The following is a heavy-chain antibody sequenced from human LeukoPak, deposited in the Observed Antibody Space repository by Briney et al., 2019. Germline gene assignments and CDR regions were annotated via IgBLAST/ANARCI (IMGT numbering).Heavy chain of an antibody. J-gene: IGHJ5*02. CDR1: GFTFSSYG. V-gene: IGHV3-23*01. CDR2: ISGSGGSA. D-gene: IGHD6-13*01. Sequence: GGSLRLSCAASGFTFSSYGMNWVRQAPGKGLEWVSVISGSGGSAYYADSVKGRFTISRDNSKNTLYLQMNSLRAEDTAVYYCAKDAAAGTGNNWFDPWGQGTLVTVSS. CDR3: AKDAAAGTGNNWFDP.